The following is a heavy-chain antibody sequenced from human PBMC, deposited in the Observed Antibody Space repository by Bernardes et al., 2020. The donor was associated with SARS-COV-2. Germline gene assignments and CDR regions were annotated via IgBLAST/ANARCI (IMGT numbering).Heavy chain of an antibody. Sequence: SETLSLTCTVSDGSVRSGSYYWSWIRQPPGKGLEWIGYIYYGGSTNYNPSLKSRVTISVDTSKNQFSLRLSSVTAADTAVYFCARVTSSTLYLDYWGQGTLVTVSS. CDR3: ARVTSSTLYLDY. V-gene: IGHV4-61*01. J-gene: IGHJ4*02. CDR1: DGSVRSGSYY. D-gene: IGHD2-2*01. CDR2: IYYGGST.